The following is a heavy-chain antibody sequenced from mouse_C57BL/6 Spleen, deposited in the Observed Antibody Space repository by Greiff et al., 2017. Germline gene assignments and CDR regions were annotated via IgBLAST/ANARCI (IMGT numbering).Heavy chain of an antibody. J-gene: IGHJ3*01. CDR3: AREGIYYGNWFAY. Sequence: LMESGGGLVKPGGSLKLSCAASGFTFSDYGMHWVRQAPEKGLEWVAYISSGSSTIYYADTVKGRFTISRDNAKNTLFLQMTSLRSEDTAMYYCAREGIYYGNWFAYWGQGTLVTVSA. CDR1: GFTFSDYG. CDR2: ISSGSSTI. V-gene: IGHV5-17*01. D-gene: IGHD2-1*01.